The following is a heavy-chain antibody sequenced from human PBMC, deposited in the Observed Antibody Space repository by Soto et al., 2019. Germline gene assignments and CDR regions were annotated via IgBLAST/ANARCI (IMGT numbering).Heavy chain of an antibody. D-gene: IGHD2-2*01. CDR1: GYSFTSYW. J-gene: IGHJ5*02. CDR3: ARSRGYQLLKNWFDP. CDR2: IDPSDSYT. V-gene: IGHV5-10-1*01. Sequence: PGESLKISCKGSGYSFTSYWISWVRQMPGKGLEWMGRIDPSDSYTNYSPSFQGHVTISAGKSISTAYLQWSSLKASDTAMYYCARSRGYQLLKNWFDPWGQGTLVTVSS.